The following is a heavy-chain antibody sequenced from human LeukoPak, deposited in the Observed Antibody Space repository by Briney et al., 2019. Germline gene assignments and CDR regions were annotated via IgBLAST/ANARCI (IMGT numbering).Heavy chain of an antibody. V-gene: IGHV1-2*02. J-gene: IGHJ6*03. CDR2: INPNSGDT. CDR1: GYTFTSYY. CDR3: ARSIVTTYMDV. Sequence: ASVKVSCKASGYTFTSYYMYWVRQAPGQGLEWMGWINPNSGDTNFTQKFQGRVTMTRDTSISTAYMELSRLRSDDTAVYYCARSIVTTYMDVWGNGTTVTVSS. D-gene: IGHD4-11*01.